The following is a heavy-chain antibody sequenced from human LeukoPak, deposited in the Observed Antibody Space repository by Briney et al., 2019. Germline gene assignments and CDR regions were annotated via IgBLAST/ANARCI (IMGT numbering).Heavy chain of an antibody. CDR2: IKQDGSEK. V-gene: IGHV3-7*01. J-gene: IGHJ4*02. D-gene: IGHD1-26*01. CDR3: ARGRGKFDY. Sequence: GGSLRLSCAASGFTFSSYLMSWVRQAPGKGLERVANIKQDGSEKYYVDSVKGRFTISRDNAKDSLYLQMNSLRAEDTAVYYCARGRGKFDYWGQGTLVSVSS. CDR1: GFTFSSYL.